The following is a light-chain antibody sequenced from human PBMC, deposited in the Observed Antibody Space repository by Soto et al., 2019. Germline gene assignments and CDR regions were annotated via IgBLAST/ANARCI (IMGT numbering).Light chain of an antibody. CDR3: LQYNSYTFT. J-gene: IGKJ4*01. V-gene: IGKV1-17*03. CDR1: QGISNS. Sequence: DIQMTQSPSAMSASLGDRVTITCRASQGISNSLACFQQKPGRVPKRLIYGASTLQSWATSRFSGSASWAAFTLTISSLQPEDFATYSCLQYNSYTFTFDGGTKVDIK. CDR2: GAS.